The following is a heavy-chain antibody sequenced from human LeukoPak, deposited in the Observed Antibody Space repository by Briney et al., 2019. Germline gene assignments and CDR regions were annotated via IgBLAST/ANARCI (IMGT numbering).Heavy chain of an antibody. D-gene: IGHD4-23*01. J-gene: IGHJ4*02. Sequence: GGSLRLSCAASGFTFSSYGMHWVRQAPGKGLEWVAFIRYDGSNKYYADSVKGRFTISRDNSKNTLYLQMNSLRAEDTAVYYCAKDRGPDGGNLDYWGQGTLVTVSS. CDR1: GFTFSSYG. V-gene: IGHV3-30*02. CDR3: AKDRGPDGGNLDY. CDR2: IRYDGSNK.